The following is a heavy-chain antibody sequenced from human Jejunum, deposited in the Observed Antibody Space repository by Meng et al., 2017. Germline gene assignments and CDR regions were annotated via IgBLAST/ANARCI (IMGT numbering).Heavy chain of an antibody. V-gene: IGHV4-34*01. CDR1: GGSFSAYY. J-gene: IGHJ4*02. CDR2: INYGGII. CDR3: ASLKDFDSRGYYYFES. Sequence: QVQLQQWGAGLLKPSEPLSLTCAVYGGSFSAYYWSWIRQPPGKGLEWIGEINYGGIINYYPSVKSRVTISLDKAKNRLSLNLSSVTAADTAVYYCASLKDFDSRGYYYFESWGQGTLVTVSS. D-gene: IGHD3-22*01.